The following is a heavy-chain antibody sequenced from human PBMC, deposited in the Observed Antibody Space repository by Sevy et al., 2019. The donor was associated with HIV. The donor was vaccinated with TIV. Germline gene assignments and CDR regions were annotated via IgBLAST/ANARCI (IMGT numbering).Heavy chain of an antibody. CDR3: AKETIRGTYNWFDP. CDR2: ISGSGGST. Sequence: GGSLRLSCVASGFTFSSYGMSWVRQAPGEGLECVSDISGSGGSTYYADSVRGRFTISRDNSKNTLYLQMNSLRADDTAVDYCAKETIRGTYNWFDPWGQGTLVTVSS. D-gene: IGHD3-10*01. J-gene: IGHJ5*02. CDR1: GFTFSSYG. V-gene: IGHV3-23*01.